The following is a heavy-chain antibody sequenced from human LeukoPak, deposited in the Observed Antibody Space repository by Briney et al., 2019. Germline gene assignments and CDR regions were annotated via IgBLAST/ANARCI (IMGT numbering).Heavy chain of an antibody. CDR3: ARNNGMDV. CDR2: VNRDGSET. V-gene: IGHV3-7*03. J-gene: IGHJ6*02. Sequence: PEWVANVNRDGSETYYLDSVKGRFTISKDNAKNSLYLQMNSLRAEDTALYHCARNNGMDVWGQGTTVIVPS.